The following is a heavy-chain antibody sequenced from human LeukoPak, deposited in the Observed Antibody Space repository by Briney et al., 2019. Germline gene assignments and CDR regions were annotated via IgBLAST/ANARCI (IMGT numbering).Heavy chain of an antibody. D-gene: IGHD6-13*01. CDR2: VHYDGSNN. J-gene: IGHJ4*02. CDR1: GFTFSSYA. CDR3: AKDHGSSDWYYFDY. V-gene: IGHV3-30*02. Sequence: GGSLRLSCAASGFTFSSYAMHWVRQAPGKGLEWVAFVHYDGSNNYYADSVKGRFTISRDNSKNTLYLQMNTLRADDTAVYYCAKDHGSSDWYYFDYWGQGTLVTVSS.